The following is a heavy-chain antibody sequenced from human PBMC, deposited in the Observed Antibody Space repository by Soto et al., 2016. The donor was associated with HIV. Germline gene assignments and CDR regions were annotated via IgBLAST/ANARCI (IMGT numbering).Heavy chain of an antibody. D-gene: IGHD3-22*01. Sequence: QVQVVQSGAEVKKPGASVKVSCKASGYTFTSYGINWVRQAPGQGLEWMGWISCYNGNTNFPQKLQGRVTMTTDTSTSTAYMELRSLISDDTAVYYCARGWGSGYYSAFDIWGQGTMVTVSS. CDR3: ARGWGSGYYSAFDI. J-gene: IGHJ3*02. V-gene: IGHV1-18*01. CDR1: GYTFTSYG. CDR2: ISCYNGNT.